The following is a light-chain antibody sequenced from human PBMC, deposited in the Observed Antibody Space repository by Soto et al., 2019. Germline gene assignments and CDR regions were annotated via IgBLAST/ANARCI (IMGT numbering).Light chain of an antibody. CDR1: QSVSSN. CDR3: QQYNNWPPYT. Sequence: EIVMTQSPATLSVSPGERATLSCRASQSVSSNLAWYQQKPGQAPRLLIYGASTRATGIPASFSGSGSGTEFTLTISSLQSEDFAVYYWQQYNNWPPYTFGQGTKLEIK. V-gene: IGKV3-15*01. J-gene: IGKJ2*01. CDR2: GAS.